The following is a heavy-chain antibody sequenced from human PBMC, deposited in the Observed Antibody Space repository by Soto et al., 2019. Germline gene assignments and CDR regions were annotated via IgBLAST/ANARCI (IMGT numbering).Heavy chain of an antibody. CDR3: ARGLSAVTAVTCYFDY. V-gene: IGHV4-31*03. J-gene: IGHJ4*02. Sequence: SETLSLTCTVSGGSISSSDYYWSWIRQHPGKGLEWIGYIYYSGNTYYNPSLKSRLTISVDTSKNQFSLKLNSVTAADTAVYYCARGLSAVTAVTCYFDYWGQGTRVTVPQ. CDR2: IYYSGNT. D-gene: IGHD4-4*01. CDR1: GGSISSSDYY.